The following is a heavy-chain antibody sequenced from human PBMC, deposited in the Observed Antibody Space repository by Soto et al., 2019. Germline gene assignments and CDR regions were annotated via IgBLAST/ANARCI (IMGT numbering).Heavy chain of an antibody. CDR3: ARSPGYSSSWSDY. J-gene: IGHJ4*02. CDR1: GFTFSSCA. Sequence: QVQLVESGGGVVQPGRSLRLSCAASGFTFSSCAMHWVRQAPGKGLEWVAVISYDGSNKFYADSVNGRFTISRDNSKNTLYLQMNSLRADDTAMYYCARSPGYSSSWSDYWGQGTLVTVSS. V-gene: IGHV3-30-3*01. D-gene: IGHD6-13*01. CDR2: ISYDGSNK.